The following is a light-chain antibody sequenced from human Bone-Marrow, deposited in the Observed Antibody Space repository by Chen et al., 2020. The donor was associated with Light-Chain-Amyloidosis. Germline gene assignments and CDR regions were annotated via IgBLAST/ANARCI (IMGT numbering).Light chain of an antibody. CDR2: GAS. Sequence: EIVMTQSPATLSVSPGERATLSCRASQSVSSNLAWYQQKPGQAPRLLIYGASTRATGIPARFSGSGSGTEFTLTLSSLQSEDFAIYYCQQYNNWPRTFGLGTKVEIK. V-gene: IGKV3-15*01. CDR1: QSVSSN. J-gene: IGKJ1*01. CDR3: QQYNNWPRT.